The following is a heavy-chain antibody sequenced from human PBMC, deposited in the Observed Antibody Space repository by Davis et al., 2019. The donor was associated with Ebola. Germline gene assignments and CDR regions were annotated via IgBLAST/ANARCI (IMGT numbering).Heavy chain of an antibody. V-gene: IGHV1-18*01. D-gene: IGHD1-14*01. CDR3: VRSGVRGYYNGMDV. J-gene: IGHJ6*02. CDR2: ISAYNGNT. Sequence: ASVKVSCKASGYTFTSYGVNWVRQAPGQGLEWMGWISAYNGNTNYAQKFQGRVTMTRNTSTSTAYMELSSLRSEDTAVYYCVRSGVRGYYNGMDVWGQGTTVSVSS. CDR1: GYTFTSYG.